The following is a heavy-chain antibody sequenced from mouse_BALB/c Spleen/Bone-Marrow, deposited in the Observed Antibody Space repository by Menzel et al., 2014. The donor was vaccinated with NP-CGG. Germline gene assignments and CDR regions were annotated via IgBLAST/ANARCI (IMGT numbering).Heavy chain of an antibody. Sequence: VKLQESGAEVVNPGASVKLSCRTSGYTFTNYWIQWVKQRPGQGLGWIGEIFPGTDTTYYNEKFKDKATLTIDTSSSTAYMQLSNLTSEDSAVSFCARNYDYDEGAWFTYWGQGTLVTVSA. J-gene: IGHJ3*01. CDR3: ARNYDYDEGAWFTY. V-gene: IGHV1S132*01. D-gene: IGHD2-4*01. CDR2: IFPGTDTT. CDR1: GYTFTNYW.